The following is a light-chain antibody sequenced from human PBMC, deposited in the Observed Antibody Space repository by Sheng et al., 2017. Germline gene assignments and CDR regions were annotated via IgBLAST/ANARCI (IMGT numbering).Light chain of an antibody. Sequence: DIQMTQSPSSLSASVGDRVTITCRTSRSVATYLNWYHQKPGKAPKLLIFGASSLQGGVPSRFSGSGSGTDFTLTISSLQPEDFATYFCQQSYSTPFTFGPGTKVGIK. J-gene: IGKJ3*01. CDR2: GAS. CDR1: RSVATY. V-gene: IGKV1-39*01. CDR3: QQSYSTPFT.